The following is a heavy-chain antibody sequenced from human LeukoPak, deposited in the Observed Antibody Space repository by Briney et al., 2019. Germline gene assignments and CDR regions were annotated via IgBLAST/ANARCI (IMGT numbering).Heavy chain of an antibody. D-gene: IGHD2-21*01. Sequence: ASVKVSCKASGYTFTSYGISWVRQAPGQGLEWMGGIIPIFGTANYAQKFQGRVTITTDESTSTAYMELSSLRSEDTAVYYCASKLRAYCGGDCYSNAFDIWGQGTMVTVSS. J-gene: IGHJ3*02. CDR1: GYTFTSYG. V-gene: IGHV1-69*05. CDR2: IIPIFGTA. CDR3: ASKLRAYCGGDCYSNAFDI.